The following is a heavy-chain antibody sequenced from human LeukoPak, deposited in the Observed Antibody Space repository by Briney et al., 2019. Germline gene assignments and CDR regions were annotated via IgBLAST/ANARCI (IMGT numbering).Heavy chain of an antibody. CDR2: IYSGGST. Sequence: GGSLRLSCAASGFTVSSNYMSWVRQAPGKGLEWVSVIYSGGSTYYADSVKGRFTISRDNAKNSLYLQMNSLRAEDTAVYYCARDPGSSGPIYWGQGTLVTVSS. D-gene: IGHD3-22*01. CDR1: GFTVSSNY. J-gene: IGHJ4*02. V-gene: IGHV3-53*01. CDR3: ARDPGSSGPIY.